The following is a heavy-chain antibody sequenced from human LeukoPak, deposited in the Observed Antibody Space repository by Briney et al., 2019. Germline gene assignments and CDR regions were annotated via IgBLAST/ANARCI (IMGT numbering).Heavy chain of an antibody. CDR3: AREALATLDY. Sequence: SETLSLTCTVSGGSISSYYWSWIRQPPGKGLEWIGYIYYSGSTNYNPSLKSRVTISVDTSKNQFSLKLSSVTAADTAVYYCAREALATLDYWGQGTLVTVSS. CDR2: IYYSGST. CDR1: GGSISSYY. D-gene: IGHD6-13*01. V-gene: IGHV4-59*01. J-gene: IGHJ4*02.